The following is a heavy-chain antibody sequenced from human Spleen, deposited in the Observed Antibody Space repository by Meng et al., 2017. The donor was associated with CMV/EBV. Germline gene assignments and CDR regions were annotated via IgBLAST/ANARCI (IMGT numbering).Heavy chain of an antibody. CDR1: AGFISISTYS. Sequence: SETLSLTCTVSAGFISISTYSWGWIRQPLGKGLEWIARIYLTGSTYYNPSLKSRVTISVDTSKNQFSLKLRSVTAADTAVYYCAREYGSGSYYTSWGQGMLVTVSS. J-gene: IGHJ5*02. V-gene: IGHV4-39*07. CDR2: IYLTGST. CDR3: AREYGSGSYYTS. D-gene: IGHD3-10*01.